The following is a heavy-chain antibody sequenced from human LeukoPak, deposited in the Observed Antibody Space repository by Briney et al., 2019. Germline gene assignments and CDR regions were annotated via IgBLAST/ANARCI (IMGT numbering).Heavy chain of an antibody. CDR2: ISGSGGST. J-gene: IGHJ4*02. Sequence: PGGSLRLSCAASGFTFSSYAMSWVRQAPGKGLEWVSAISGSGGSTYYADSVKDRFTISRDNSKNTLYLQMNSLRAEDTAVYYCAKGVRLTMVRGVGFDYWGQGTLVTVSS. V-gene: IGHV3-23*01. CDR1: GFTFSSYA. CDR3: AKGVRLTMVRGVGFDY. D-gene: IGHD3-10*01.